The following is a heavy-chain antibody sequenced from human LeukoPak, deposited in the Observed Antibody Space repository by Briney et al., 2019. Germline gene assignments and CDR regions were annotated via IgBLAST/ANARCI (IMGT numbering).Heavy chain of an antibody. D-gene: IGHD4-23*01. J-gene: IGHJ6*03. CDR3: ASWGNSLYYYYYMDV. V-gene: IGHV1-2*02. Sequence: ASVKVSCKASGYTFTGYYMHWVRQAPGQGPEWMGWINPNSGGTNYAQKFQGRVTMTRDTSISTAYMELSRLRSDDTAVYYCASWGNSLYYYYYMDVWGKGTTVTVSS. CDR1: GYTFTGYY. CDR2: INPNSGGT.